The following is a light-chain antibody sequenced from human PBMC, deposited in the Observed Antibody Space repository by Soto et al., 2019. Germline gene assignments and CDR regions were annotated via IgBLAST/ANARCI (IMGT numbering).Light chain of an antibody. V-gene: IGLV2-8*01. Sequence: QSALTQPPSASGSPGQSVTISCTGTSSDVGGYNYVSWYQQYPGKAPKLMIYEVSKRPSGVPDRFSGSKSANTASLTVSGRQDEDEADYYCSSYAGSNNFVLFGGGTKLTVL. CDR2: EVS. CDR3: SSYAGSNNFVL. CDR1: SSDVGGYNY. J-gene: IGLJ2*01.